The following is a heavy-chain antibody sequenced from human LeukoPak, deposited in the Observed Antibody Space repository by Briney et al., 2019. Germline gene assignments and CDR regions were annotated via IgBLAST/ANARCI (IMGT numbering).Heavy chain of an antibody. CDR2: ISGSGGST. D-gene: IGHD3-10*01. CDR1: GFTFSSYA. Sequence: PGGSLRLSCAASGFTFSSYAMSWVRQAPGKGLEWVSAISGSGGSTYYADSVKGRFTISRDNSKNTLYLRMNSLRAEDTAVYYCAKAPNYYGSGSYYYYYYMDVWGKGTTVTVSS. V-gene: IGHV3-23*01. J-gene: IGHJ6*03. CDR3: AKAPNYYGSGSYYYYYYMDV.